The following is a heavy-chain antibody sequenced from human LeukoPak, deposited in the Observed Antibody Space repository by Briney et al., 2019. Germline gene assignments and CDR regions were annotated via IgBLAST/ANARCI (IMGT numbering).Heavy chain of an antibody. Sequence: ASVKVSCKASGYTFTSYGISWVRQAPGQGLEWMGWISAYNGNTNYAQKLQGRVTMTTDTSTSTAYMELRSLRPDDTAVYYCARAHEDDFWSGYYSFDYWGQGTLVTVSS. D-gene: IGHD3-3*01. J-gene: IGHJ4*02. V-gene: IGHV1-18*01. CDR2: ISAYNGNT. CDR3: ARAHEDDFWSGYYSFDY. CDR1: GYTFTSYG.